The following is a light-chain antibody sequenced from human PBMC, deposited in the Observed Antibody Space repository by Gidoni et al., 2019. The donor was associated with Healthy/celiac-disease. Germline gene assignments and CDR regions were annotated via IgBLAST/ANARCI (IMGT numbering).Light chain of an antibody. Sequence: SALTQPASVSGSPGQSITISCTGTSSDVGGYNCVSWYQQHPGKAPKLMIYEVSNRPSGVPDRFSGSKSGNTASLTISGLQAEDEADYYCSSYTSSSTWVFGGGTKLTVL. J-gene: IGLJ3*02. V-gene: IGLV2-14*01. CDR1: SSDVGGYNC. CDR2: EVS. CDR3: SSYTSSSTWV.